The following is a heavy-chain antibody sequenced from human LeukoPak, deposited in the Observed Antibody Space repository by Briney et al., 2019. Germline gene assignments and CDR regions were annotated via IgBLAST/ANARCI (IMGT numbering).Heavy chain of an antibody. CDR1: GGSISSYY. Sequence: PSETLSLTRTVSGGSISSYYWSWLRQPPGKGLEWIGYIYYSGSTNYNPSLKSRVTISVDTSKNQFSLKLSSVTAADTAVYYCARGQAGNTIDYWGQGTLVTVSS. CDR2: IYYSGST. V-gene: IGHV4-59*08. D-gene: IGHD6-19*01. J-gene: IGHJ4*02. CDR3: ARGQAGNTIDY.